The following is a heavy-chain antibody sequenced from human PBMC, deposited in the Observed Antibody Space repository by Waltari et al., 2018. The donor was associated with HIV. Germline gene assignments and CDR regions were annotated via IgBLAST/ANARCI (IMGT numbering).Heavy chain of an antibody. CDR3: AKGGSHLTIFEAWFDS. CDR1: GFTFGDYP. D-gene: IGHD3-3*01. Sequence: EVQLVESGGGLVQPGRSLRLSCVASGFTFGDYPMHWVRQSPGKGLEWVSGISWNSGITDYGDSVKGRFTISRDNAKNSLYLQMNSLTVEDTAFYYCAKGGSHLTIFEAWFDSWGQGTLVTVSS. J-gene: IGHJ5*01. V-gene: IGHV3-9*01. CDR2: ISWNSGIT.